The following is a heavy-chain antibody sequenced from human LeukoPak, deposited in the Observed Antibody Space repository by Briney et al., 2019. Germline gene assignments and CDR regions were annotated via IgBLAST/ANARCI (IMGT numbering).Heavy chain of an antibody. Sequence: GGSLRLSCAASGFTFANYAMDWFRHTPGKGLEWLSYISSTNAIYYADSVKGRFTISRDNAKESLYLQMNSLRAEDTAVYYCARDDKWAFDYWGQGTLVTVSS. V-gene: IGHV3-69-1*02. CDR2: ISSTNAI. CDR1: GFTFANYA. CDR3: ARDDKWAFDY. J-gene: IGHJ4*02. D-gene: IGHD1-26*01.